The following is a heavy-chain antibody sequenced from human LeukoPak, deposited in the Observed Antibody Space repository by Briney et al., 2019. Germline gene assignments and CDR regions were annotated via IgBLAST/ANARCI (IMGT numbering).Heavy chain of an antibody. V-gene: IGHV3-30-3*01. CDR3: ARYPSDWAYYYYSMDV. CDR1: GFTFSSYA. Sequence: GRSLRLSCAASGFTFSSYAMHWVHQAPGKGLEWVAVISYDGSNKYYADSVKGRFTISRDNSKNTLYLQMNSLRAEDTAVYYCARYPSDWAYYYYSMDVWGQGTTVTVSS. D-gene: IGHD2-2*01. CDR2: ISYDGSNK. J-gene: IGHJ6*02.